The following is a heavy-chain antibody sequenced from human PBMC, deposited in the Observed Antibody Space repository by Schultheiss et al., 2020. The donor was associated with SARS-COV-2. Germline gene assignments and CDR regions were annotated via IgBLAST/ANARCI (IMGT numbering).Heavy chain of an antibody. J-gene: IGHJ5*02. Sequence: SETLSLTCTVSGGSISSYYWSWIRQPPGKGLEWIGYIYYSGSTNYNPSLKSRVTISVDTSKNQFSLKLSSVTAADTAVYYCTRHVYTNNPDNWFDPWGQGTLVTVSS. CDR1: GGSISSYY. V-gene: IGHV4-59*08. CDR3: TRHVYTNNPDNWFDP. CDR2: IYYSGST. D-gene: IGHD1/OR15-1a*01.